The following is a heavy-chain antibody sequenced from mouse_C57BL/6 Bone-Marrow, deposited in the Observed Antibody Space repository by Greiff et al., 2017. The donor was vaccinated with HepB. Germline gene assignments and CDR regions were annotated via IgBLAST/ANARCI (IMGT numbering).Heavy chain of an antibody. CDR2: INPSTGGT. J-gene: IGHJ2*01. V-gene: IGHV1-42*01. CDR3: ARSGGITTVVAPYFDY. CDR1: GYSFTGYY. Sequence: EVQLVESGPELVKPGASVKISCKASGYSFTGYYMNWVKQSPEKSLEWIGEINPSTGGTTYNQKFKAKATLTVDKSSSTAYMQLKSLTSEDSAVYYCARSGGITTVVAPYFDYWGQGTTLTVSS. D-gene: IGHD1-1*01.